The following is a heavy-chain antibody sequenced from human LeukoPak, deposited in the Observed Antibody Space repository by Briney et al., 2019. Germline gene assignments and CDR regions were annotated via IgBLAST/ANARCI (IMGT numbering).Heavy chain of an antibody. CDR3: ARAIMAAAHYFDY. Sequence: GGSLRLSCAASGFTFSSYWMSWVRQAPGEGLEWVANIKQDGSEKYYVDSVKGRFTISRDNAKNSLYLQMNSLRAEDTAVYYCARAIMAAAHYFDYWGQGTLVTVSS. J-gene: IGHJ4*02. CDR2: IKQDGSEK. CDR1: GFTFSSYW. D-gene: IGHD6-13*01. V-gene: IGHV3-7*01.